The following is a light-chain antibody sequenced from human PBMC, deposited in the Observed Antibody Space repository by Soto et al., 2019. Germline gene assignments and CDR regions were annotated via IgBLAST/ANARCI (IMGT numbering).Light chain of an antibody. CDR1: SSDVCGYNY. J-gene: IGLJ1*01. CDR3: NSYTSKSTGV. CDR2: ELI. V-gene: IGLV2-14*01. Sequence: QSALTQPASVSGSPGQSITISCTGTSSDVCGYNYVSWYQQHPGKAPKLIIYELINRPSGVSNRFSGSKSGNTASLTISGLQAEDEADYYCNSYTSKSTGVFGTGTKLTVL.